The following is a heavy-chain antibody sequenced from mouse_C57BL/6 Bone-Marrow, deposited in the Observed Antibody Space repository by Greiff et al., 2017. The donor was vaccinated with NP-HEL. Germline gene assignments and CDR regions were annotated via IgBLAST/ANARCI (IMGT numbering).Heavy chain of an antibody. Sequence: VQLQQPGAELVKPGASVKLSCKASGYTFTSYWMHWVKQRPGQGLEWIGMIHPNSGSTNYNEKFKSKATLTVDKSSSTAYMQLSSLTSEDSAVYYCARKPYYYPLAMDYWGQGTSVTVSS. V-gene: IGHV1-64*01. CDR1: GYTFTSYW. D-gene: IGHD1-1*01. CDR3: ARKPYYYPLAMDY. J-gene: IGHJ4*01. CDR2: IHPNSGST.